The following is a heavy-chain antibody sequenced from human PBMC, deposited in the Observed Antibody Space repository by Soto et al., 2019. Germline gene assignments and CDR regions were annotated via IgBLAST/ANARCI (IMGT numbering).Heavy chain of an antibody. D-gene: IGHD5-12*01. CDR3: ARAGGYALVKYYSYYMDV. J-gene: IGHJ6*03. CDR2: INPSGGST. V-gene: IGHV1-46*03. Sequence: ASVKVSCKASGYTFTSYYMHWVRQAPGQGLEWMGIINPSGGSTSYAQKFQGRVTMTRDTSTSTVYMELSSLRSEDTAVYYCARAGGYALVKYYSYYMDVWGKGTTVTVSS. CDR1: GYTFTSYY.